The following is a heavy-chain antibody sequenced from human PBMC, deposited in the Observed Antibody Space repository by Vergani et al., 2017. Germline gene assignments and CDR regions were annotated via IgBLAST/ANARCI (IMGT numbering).Heavy chain of an antibody. CDR1: GFKFSDHY. Sequence: LAESGGGSVKPGGSLRLSCAASGFKFSDHYMSWIRPAPGTGLEWVSHISPGASTVSYTDSVKGRFTVSRDNDNNSLTLDMTTLRVEDTAVYYFAKNPGISTYRHYYAMDVWGQGTTVTVSS. J-gene: IGHJ6*02. V-gene: IGHV3-11*04. D-gene: IGHD1-14*01. CDR2: ISPGASTV. CDR3: AKNPGISTYRHYYAMDV.